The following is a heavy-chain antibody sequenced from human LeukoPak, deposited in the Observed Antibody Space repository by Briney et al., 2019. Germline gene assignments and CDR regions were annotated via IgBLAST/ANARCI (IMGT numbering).Heavy chain of an antibody. J-gene: IGHJ4*02. D-gene: IGHD3-10*01. CDR2: VSDSGSST. CDR1: GFTFSSYA. Sequence: GGSLRLSCAASGFTFSSYAMSWVRQAPGRGLEWVSIVSDSGSSTYYADSVKGRFTISRDNSKNTLYLQMNSLRAEDSAIYYCAKRVSYGSGSHFDYWGQGTLVTVSS. CDR3: AKRVSYGSGSHFDY. V-gene: IGHV3-23*01.